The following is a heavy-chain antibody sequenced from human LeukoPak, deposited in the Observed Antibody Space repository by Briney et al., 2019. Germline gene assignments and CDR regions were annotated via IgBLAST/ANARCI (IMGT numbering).Heavy chain of an antibody. CDR1: GGSISSSSYY. J-gene: IGHJ4*02. D-gene: IGHD3-3*01. CDR3: ARQDTIFGVVISVFFDY. V-gene: IGHV4-39*01. Sequence: PSETLFLTCTVSGGSISSSSYYWGWIRQPPGKGLEWIGSIYYSGSTYYNPSLKSRVTISVDTSKNQFSLKLSSVTAADTAVYYCARQDTIFGVVISVFFDYWGQGTLVTVSS. CDR2: IYYSGST.